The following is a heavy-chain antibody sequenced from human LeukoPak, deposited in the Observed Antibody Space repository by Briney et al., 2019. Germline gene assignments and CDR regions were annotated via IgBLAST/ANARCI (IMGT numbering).Heavy chain of an antibody. CDR1: GYTFTGYY. CDR3: ARAIAAAADY. Sequence: ASVKVSCKASGYTFTGYYMHWVRQAPGQGLEWMGWINPNSGGTSYAQKFQGRVTMTRDTSTSTVYMELSSLRSEDTAVYYCARAIAAAADYWGQGTLVTVSS. V-gene: IGHV1-2*02. CDR2: INPNSGGT. J-gene: IGHJ4*02. D-gene: IGHD6-13*01.